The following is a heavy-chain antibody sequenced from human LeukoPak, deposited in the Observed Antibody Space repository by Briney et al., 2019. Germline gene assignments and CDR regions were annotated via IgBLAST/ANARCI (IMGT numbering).Heavy chain of an antibody. J-gene: IGHJ4*02. V-gene: IGHV3-23*01. D-gene: IGHD3-10*01. CDR3: AKLGNFGSGSYSD. Sequence: GGSLRLSCAASGFTFSSFAMSWVRQAPGKGLEWVSSISDSGGNTYDADSVKGRFTVSRDNSKNTLYLQMNSPRVEDTAIYYCAKLGNFGSGSYSDRGQGTLVTVSS. CDR2: ISDSGGNT. CDR1: GFTFSSFA.